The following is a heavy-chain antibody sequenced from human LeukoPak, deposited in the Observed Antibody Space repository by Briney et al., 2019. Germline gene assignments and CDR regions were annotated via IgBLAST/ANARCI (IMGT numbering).Heavy chain of an antibody. Sequence: SETLSLTCTVSGDSISTYYWSWIRQPPGKGLEWIGYIYYSGSTNYNPSLKSRVTISVDTSKNQFSLKLSSVTAADTAVYYCAREGYYYYGMDVWGQGTTVTVSS. J-gene: IGHJ6*02. CDR3: AREGYYYYGMDV. CDR1: GDSISTYY. V-gene: IGHV4-59*13. CDR2: IYYSGST.